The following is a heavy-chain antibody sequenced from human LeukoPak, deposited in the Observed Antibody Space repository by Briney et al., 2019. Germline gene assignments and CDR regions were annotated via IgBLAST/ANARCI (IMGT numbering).Heavy chain of an antibody. CDR3: ARDRGGFLEWLLNPKDASDI. D-gene: IGHD3-3*01. J-gene: IGHJ3*02. Sequence: GGSLRLSCAASGFTFSSYSMNWVRQAPGKGLEWVSSISSSSSYIYYADSVKGRFTISRDNAKNSLYLQMNSQRAEDTAVYYCARDRGGFLEWLLNPKDASDIWGQGTMVTVSS. V-gene: IGHV3-21*01. CDR2: ISSSSSYI. CDR1: GFTFSSYS.